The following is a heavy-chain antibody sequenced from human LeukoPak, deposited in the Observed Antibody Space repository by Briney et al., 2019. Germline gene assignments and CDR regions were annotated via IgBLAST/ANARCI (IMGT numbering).Heavy chain of an antibody. V-gene: IGHV3-30*03. CDR2: ISSDGSDK. CDR1: GFTFSNYG. Sequence: PGGSLRLSCAASGFTFSNYGMHWVRQAPGKGLEWVAVISSDGSDKYYADSVKGRFTISRDNSKNTLYLQMNSLRAEDTAVYYCARGPVAGYSNYYGVDVWGQGTTVTVSS. J-gene: IGHJ6*02. CDR3: ARGPVAGYSNYYGVDV. D-gene: IGHD3-9*01.